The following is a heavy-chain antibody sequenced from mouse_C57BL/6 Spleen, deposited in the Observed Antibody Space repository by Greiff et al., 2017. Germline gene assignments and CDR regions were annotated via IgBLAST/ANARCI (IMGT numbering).Heavy chain of an antibody. Sequence: QVQLQQPGAELVRPGSSVKLSCKASGYTFTSYWMDWVKQRPGQGLEWIGNIYPSDSETHYNQKFKDKATLSVDKSSSTAYMQLSSLTSEDSAVYYCARDGYLAMDYWGQGTSVTVSA. CDR2: IYPSDSET. CDR1: GYTFTSYW. J-gene: IGHJ4*01. V-gene: IGHV1-61*01. CDR3: ARDGYLAMDY. D-gene: IGHD2-3*01.